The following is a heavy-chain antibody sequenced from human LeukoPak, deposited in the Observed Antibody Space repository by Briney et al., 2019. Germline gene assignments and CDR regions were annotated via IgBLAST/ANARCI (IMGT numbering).Heavy chain of an antibody. D-gene: IGHD4-23*01. V-gene: IGHV4-59*01. CDR2: IYYSGST. CDR3: AGQVVMAGDWFDP. J-gene: IGHJ5*02. CDR1: GGSLSSYY. Sequence: KPSETLSLTCTVSGGSLSSYYWSWIRPPPGKGLEWIGYIYYSGSTNYNPSLKSRVTIPVDTSKNQFSLKLSSVTAADTAVYYCAGQVVMAGDWFDPWGQGTRVTVSS.